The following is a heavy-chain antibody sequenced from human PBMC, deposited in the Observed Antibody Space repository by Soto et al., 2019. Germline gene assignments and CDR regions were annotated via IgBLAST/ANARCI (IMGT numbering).Heavy chain of an antibody. CDR2: IYPGDSDT. CDR3: ARPAYGSGSKFAPWYFDL. D-gene: IGHD3-10*01. Sequence: GESLKISCKGSGYSFASHWIGWVRQMPGKGLEWMGIIYPGDSDTTYSPSFQGQVTISADTSITTAYLQWSSLKASDTAMYYCARPAYGSGSKFAPWYFDLWGRGTLVTVSS. J-gene: IGHJ2*01. V-gene: IGHV5-51*01. CDR1: GYSFASHW.